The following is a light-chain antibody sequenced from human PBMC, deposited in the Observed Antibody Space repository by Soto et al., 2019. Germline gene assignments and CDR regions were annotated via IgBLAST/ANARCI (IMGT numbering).Light chain of an antibody. V-gene: IGKV1-5*01. CDR3: QQYEGFVIS. J-gene: IGKJ4*01. CDR2: DAS. Sequence: DIQMTQSPSTLSASVGDRITITCRASQSISRWVAWYQRKPGEAPKLLIYDASSLESGVPPRFSGSGSGTEFTLTISSLQPDDFATYYCQQYEGFVISFGGGTTVEIK. CDR1: QSISRW.